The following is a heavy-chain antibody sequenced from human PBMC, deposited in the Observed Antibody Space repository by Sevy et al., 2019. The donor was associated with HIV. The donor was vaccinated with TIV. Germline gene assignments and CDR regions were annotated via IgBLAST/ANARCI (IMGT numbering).Heavy chain of an antibody. V-gene: IGHV4-30-4*01. D-gene: IGHD3-3*01. CDR2: IYYSGST. CDR1: GGSISSGDYY. CDR3: ARGVTIFEGPSAFDI. J-gene: IGHJ3*02. Sequence: SETLSLTCTVSGGSISSGDYYWSWIRQPPGKGLEWTGYIYYSGSTYYNPSLKSRVTISVDTSKNQFSLKLSSVTAADTAVYYCARGVTIFEGPSAFDIWGQGTMVTVSS.